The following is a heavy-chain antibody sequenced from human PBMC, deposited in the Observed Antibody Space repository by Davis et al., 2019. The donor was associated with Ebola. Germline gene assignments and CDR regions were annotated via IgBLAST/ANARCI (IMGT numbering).Heavy chain of an antibody. CDR2: MIALPGIP. V-gene: IGHV1-69*10. Sequence: SVQVSCKTSAGTFNTYAMGWVRQAAGQGSDWMGGMIALPGIPKYAQKFQGRVTITADESTSTVYMELSSLRSEDTAVYYCARERYRDGSDYFFEQSHWGQGTLVTVSS. CDR3: ARERYRDGSDYFFEQSH. J-gene: IGHJ4*02. D-gene: IGHD3-10*01. CDR1: AGTFNTYA.